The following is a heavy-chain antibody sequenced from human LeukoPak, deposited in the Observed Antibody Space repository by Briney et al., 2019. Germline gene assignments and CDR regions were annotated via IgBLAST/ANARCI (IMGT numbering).Heavy chain of an antibody. D-gene: IGHD2/OR15-2a*01. Sequence: PGGSLRLSCAASGFTFSSYGMHWVRQAPGKGLEWVSGISGSDGTTYYADSVKGRFTISRDNSKNTLYLQMNGLRAEDTAVYYCAKDSAKKYDDYWGQGALVTVSS. J-gene: IGHJ4*02. CDR1: GFTFSSYG. V-gene: IGHV3-23*01. CDR3: AKDSAKKYDDY. CDR2: ISGSDGTT.